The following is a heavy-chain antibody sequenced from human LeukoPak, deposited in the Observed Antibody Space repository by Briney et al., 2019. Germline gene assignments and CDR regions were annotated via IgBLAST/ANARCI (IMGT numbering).Heavy chain of an antibody. Sequence: KRGESLKISCKGSGYSFTLYWIGWVRQMPGKGLEWRGIIHPGDSNTKYSPSFQGQVTISADKSSSTAYLQWSSLKASDTGIYYCARHDFVYDSSGYFLGGDYWGQGTLLTVSS. J-gene: IGHJ4*02. CDR2: IHPGDSNT. CDR3: ARHDFVYDSSGYFLGGDY. CDR1: GYSFTLYW. D-gene: IGHD3-22*01. V-gene: IGHV5-51*01.